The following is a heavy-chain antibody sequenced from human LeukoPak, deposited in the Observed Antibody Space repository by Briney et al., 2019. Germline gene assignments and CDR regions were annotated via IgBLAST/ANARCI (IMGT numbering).Heavy chain of an antibody. CDR1: GGSFSGYY. Sequence: SETLSLTCAVYGGSFSGYYWSWIRQPPGKGLEWIGEINHSGSTNYNPSLKSRVTISVDTSKNQFSLKLSSVTAADTAVYSCARLRLTYYYDSSGYYYPFDYWGQGTLVTVSS. CDR2: INHSGST. CDR3: ARLRLTYYYDSSGYYYPFDY. V-gene: IGHV4-34*01. J-gene: IGHJ4*02. D-gene: IGHD3-22*01.